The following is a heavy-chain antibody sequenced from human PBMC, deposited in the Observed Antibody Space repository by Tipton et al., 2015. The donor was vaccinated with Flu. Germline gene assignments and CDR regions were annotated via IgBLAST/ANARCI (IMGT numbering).Heavy chain of an antibody. Sequence: SGFTFSGYGMHWVRQAPGKGLEWVANINQDGSTKYFVDSVRGRFTIFRDNDRNMVFLQMNSLRVEDTAVYYCARAWAAAGSAWGQGTLVTVSS. CDR1: GFTFSGYG. CDR3: ARAWAAAGSA. CDR2: INQDGSTK. J-gene: IGHJ5*02. V-gene: IGHV3-7*01. D-gene: IGHD6-13*01.